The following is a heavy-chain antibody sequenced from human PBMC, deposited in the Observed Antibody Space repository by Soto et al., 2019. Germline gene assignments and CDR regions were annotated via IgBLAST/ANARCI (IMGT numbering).Heavy chain of an antibody. CDR3: ARSGRHPLNYYGMDV. J-gene: IGHJ6*02. Sequence: SPRLHCSASGFPFSSYEMNWDRQAPGKGLEWVPYISSSGSTIYYADSVKGRFTISRDNAKNSLYLQMNSLRAEDTAGYYCARSGRHPLNYYGMDVWGQ. D-gene: IGHD1-26*01. CDR2: ISSSGSTI. V-gene: IGHV3-48*03. CDR1: GFPFSSYE.